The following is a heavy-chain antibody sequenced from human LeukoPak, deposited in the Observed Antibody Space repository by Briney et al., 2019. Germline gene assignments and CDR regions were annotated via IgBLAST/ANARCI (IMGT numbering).Heavy chain of an antibody. V-gene: IGHV4-34*01. J-gene: IGHJ4*02. CDR3: AREGGIAVADLYYFDY. CDR2: INHSGYT. CDR1: AGSFSSHS. Sequence: SETLSLTCAVYAGSFSSHSWTWIRQPPGKGLEWIGEINHSGYTNYNPSLKSRVTISVDTSKNQFSLKLSSVTAADTAVYYCAREGGIAVADLYYFDYWGQGTLVTVSS. D-gene: IGHD6-19*01.